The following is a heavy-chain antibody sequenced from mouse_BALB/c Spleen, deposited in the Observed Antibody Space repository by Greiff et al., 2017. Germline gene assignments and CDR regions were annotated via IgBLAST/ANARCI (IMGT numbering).Heavy chain of an antibody. J-gene: IGHJ3*01. V-gene: IGHV2-9*02. Sequence: VKLQESGPGLVAPSQSLSITCTVSGFSLTSYGVPWVRQPPGKGLEWLGVIWAGGSTNYNSALMSRLSISKDNSKSQVFLKMNSLQTDDTAMYYCARDCGNSPGFAYWGQGTLVTVSA. CDR3: ARDCGNSPGFAY. CDR1: GFSLTSYG. CDR2: IWAGGST. D-gene: IGHD2-1*01.